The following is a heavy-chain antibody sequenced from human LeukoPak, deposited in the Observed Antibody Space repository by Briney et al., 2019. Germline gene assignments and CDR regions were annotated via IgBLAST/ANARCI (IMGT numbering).Heavy chain of an antibody. CDR1: GFTFSSYA. V-gene: IGHV3-23*01. Sequence: GGSLRLSCAASGFTFSSYAMSWVRQAPGKGLEWVSAISVSGGSTYYAASVKGRFTISRDNSKNTLYLQMNSLRAEDTAVYYCAKYTQRYCSSTSCYVGYWGQGTLVTVSS. J-gene: IGHJ4*02. D-gene: IGHD2-2*01. CDR3: AKYTQRYCSSTSCYVGY. CDR2: ISVSGGST.